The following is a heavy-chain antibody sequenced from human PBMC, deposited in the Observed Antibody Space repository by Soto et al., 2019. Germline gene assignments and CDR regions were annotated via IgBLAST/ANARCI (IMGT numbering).Heavy chain of an antibody. CDR1: GFSISSGYY. CDR2: ISHSGST. Sequence: PSETLSLTCAVSGFSISSGYYWAWMRQTPGQGLEWFGSISHSGSTYYNPSLRSRVTISVQTSKNEFSLELTSVTAADTAIYYCARVHISGHGVDYWGQGTLVTV. CDR3: ARVHISGHGVDY. J-gene: IGHJ4*02. V-gene: IGHV4-38-2*01. D-gene: IGHD5-12*01.